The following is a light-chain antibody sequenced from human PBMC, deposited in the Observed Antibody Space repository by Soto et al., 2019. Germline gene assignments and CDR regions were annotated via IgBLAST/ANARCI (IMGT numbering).Light chain of an antibody. Sequence: EIVMTQSPATLSVSPGERATLSCRASQSVSNNLAWYQQKPGQAPRLLIYGASTRATGIPARFSGSGSGTEFTLTISGLQSEDFAVYYCQQYNNWPPWTFGPGTKVEIK. CDR2: GAS. V-gene: IGKV3-15*01. CDR1: QSVSNN. CDR3: QQYNNWPPWT. J-gene: IGKJ1*01.